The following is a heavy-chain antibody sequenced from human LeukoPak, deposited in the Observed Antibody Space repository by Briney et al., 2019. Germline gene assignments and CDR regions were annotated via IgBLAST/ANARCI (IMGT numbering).Heavy chain of an antibody. J-gene: IGHJ5*02. D-gene: IGHD3-16*02. Sequence: ASVKVSCKASGYTFTSYGISWVRQAPGQGLEWMGWISAYNGNTNYAQKLQGRVTMTTDTSTSTAYMELRSLRSDDTAVYYCARDEVMITFGGVIVNSWFDPWGQGTLVTVSS. V-gene: IGHV1-18*01. CDR1: GYTFTSYG. CDR2: ISAYNGNT. CDR3: ARDEVMITFGGVIVNSWFDP.